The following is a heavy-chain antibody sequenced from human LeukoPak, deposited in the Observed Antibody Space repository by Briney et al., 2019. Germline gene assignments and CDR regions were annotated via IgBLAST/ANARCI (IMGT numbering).Heavy chain of an antibody. CDR1: GFTFSSYS. V-gene: IGHV3-21*01. D-gene: IGHD3-22*01. Sequence: GGSLRLSCAASGFTFSSYSMNWVRQAPGKGLEWVSSISSSSSYIYYADSVKGRFTISRDNAKNSLYLQMNSLRAEDSAVYYCARALCDSSGYSPLGDYWGQGTLVTVSS. J-gene: IGHJ4*02. CDR3: ARALCDSSGYSPLGDY. CDR2: ISSSSSYI.